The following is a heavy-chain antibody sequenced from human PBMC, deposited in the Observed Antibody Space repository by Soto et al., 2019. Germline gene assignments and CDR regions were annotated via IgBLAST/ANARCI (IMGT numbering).Heavy chain of an antibody. CDR2: INPNSGGT. J-gene: IGHJ5*02. CDR3: AIARITIFGVAARGFDP. V-gene: IGHV1-2*02. Sequence: ASVKVSCRASGYTFTVYYMHWVRQAPGQGLEWMGWINPNSGGTNYAQKFQGRVTMTRDTSISTAYMELSRLRSDDTAVYYCAIARITIFGVAARGFDPWGQGTLVTVSS. CDR1: GYTFTVYY. D-gene: IGHD3-3*01.